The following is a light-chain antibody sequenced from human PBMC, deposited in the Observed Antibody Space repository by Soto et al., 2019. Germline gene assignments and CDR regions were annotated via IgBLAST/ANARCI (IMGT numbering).Light chain of an antibody. J-gene: IGLJ2*01. Sequence: QSALTQPRSVSGSPGQSVTIYCSGTSSDVGGYDYVSWYQQSPAKAPKLMIFDVSERPAGVPDRFAGSKSGNAASLTISGLQAEDEADYYCFSYAGTYTPVVFGGGTKVTVL. CDR1: SSDVGGYDY. V-gene: IGLV2-11*01. CDR2: DVS. CDR3: FSYAGTYTPVV.